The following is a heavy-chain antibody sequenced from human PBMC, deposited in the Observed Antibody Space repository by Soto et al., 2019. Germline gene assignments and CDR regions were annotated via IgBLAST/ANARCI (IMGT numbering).Heavy chain of an antibody. V-gene: IGHV3-48*03. CDR3: ARAPRYSSGYHNLAFDY. J-gene: IGHJ4*02. CDR1: GFTFSSYE. CDR2: ISSSGSTI. D-gene: IGHD3-22*01. Sequence: GGSLRLSCAASGFTFSSYEMNWVRQAPGKGLEWVSYISSSGSTIYYADSVKGRFTISRDNAKNSLYLQSNSLRAEDTAVYYCARAPRYSSGYHNLAFDYWGQGTLVTVSS.